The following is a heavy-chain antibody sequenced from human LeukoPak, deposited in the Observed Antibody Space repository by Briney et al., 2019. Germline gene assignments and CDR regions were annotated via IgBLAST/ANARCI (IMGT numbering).Heavy chain of an antibody. J-gene: IGHJ6*02. CDR2: INPNSGGT. CDR3: ARKSGPPYARYYYGMDV. CDR1: GYTFSGYY. Sequence: GASVKVSCKASGYTFSGYYIHWVRQAPGQGLEWMGWINPNSGGTNYAQKFQGRVTMTRDTSISTAYMELSRLRSDDTAVYYCARKSGPPYARYYYGMDVWGQGTTVTVSS. D-gene: IGHD1-26*01. V-gene: IGHV1-2*02.